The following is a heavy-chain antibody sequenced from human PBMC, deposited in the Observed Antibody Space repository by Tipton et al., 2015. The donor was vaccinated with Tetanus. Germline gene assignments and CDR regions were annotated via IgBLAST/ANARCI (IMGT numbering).Heavy chain of an antibody. CDR3: ARRSLTNYGLDV. CDR1: GFTPSSHY. Sequence: SLRLSCVASGFTPSSHYMHWVRRVPGKGLVWVSRINTDGRRTHYADSVKGRFTISRDSAKNTLYLQMNSLRPDDTSIYYCARRSLTNYGLDVWGQGTTVTVSS. CDR2: INTDGRRT. J-gene: IGHJ6*02. D-gene: IGHD1/OR15-1a*01. V-gene: IGHV3-74*01.